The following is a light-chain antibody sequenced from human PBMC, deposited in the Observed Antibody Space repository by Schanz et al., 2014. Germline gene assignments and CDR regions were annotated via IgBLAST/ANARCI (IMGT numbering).Light chain of an antibody. CDR2: GAS. Sequence: ETVLTQSPGTLSLSPGERATLSCRASQSVSSSYLAWYQQKPGQAPRLLIYGASSRATGIPDRFSGSGSGKDFTLEISRVEAEDVGVYYCMQNVQLPLYTFGQGTKLEIK. CDR1: QSVSSSY. J-gene: IGKJ2*01. CDR3: MQNVQLPLYT. V-gene: IGKV3-20*01.